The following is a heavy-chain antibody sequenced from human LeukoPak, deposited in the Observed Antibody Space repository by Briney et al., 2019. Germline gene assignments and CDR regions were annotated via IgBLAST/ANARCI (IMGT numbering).Heavy chain of an antibody. J-gene: IGHJ4*02. V-gene: IGHV1-2*02. CDR2: INPNTGGT. Sequence: ASVTVSCRASGYTLTGYYMHWVRQAPGQGLEWMGWINPNTGGTEYQQKSQGRVTMTRDTSITTVYMDLSRLTSDDTAVYYCARDCTNGVCRAGYWGQGTLVTVSS. CDR1: GYTLTGYY. D-gene: IGHD2-8*01. CDR3: ARDCTNGVCRAGY.